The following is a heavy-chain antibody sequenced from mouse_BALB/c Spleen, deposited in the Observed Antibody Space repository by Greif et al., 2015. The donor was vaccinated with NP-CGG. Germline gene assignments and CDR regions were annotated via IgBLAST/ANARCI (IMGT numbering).Heavy chain of an antibody. D-gene: IGHD2-1*01. J-gene: IGHJ1*01. CDR2: INPSNGGT. Sequence: VQLQQPGAELVKPGASVKLSCKASGYTFTSYYMYWVKQRPGQGLEWIGEINPSNGGTNFNEKFKSKATLTVDKSSSTAYMQLSSLTSEDSAVYYCTRYGSYRYFDVWGAGTTVTVSS. V-gene: IGHV1S81*02. CDR1: GYTFTSYY. CDR3: TRYGSYRYFDV.